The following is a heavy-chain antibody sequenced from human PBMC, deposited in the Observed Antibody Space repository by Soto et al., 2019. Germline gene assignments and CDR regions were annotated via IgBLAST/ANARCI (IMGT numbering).Heavy chain of an antibody. D-gene: IGHD3-16*01. CDR1: GFTVSSNY. CDR3: ARDTPGGRDYYGMDV. V-gene: IGHV3-66*01. J-gene: IGHJ6*02. Sequence: EVQLVESGGGLVQPGGSLRLSCAASGFTVSSNYMSWVRQAPGKGLEWVSVIYSGGSTYYADSVKGRFTISRDNSKNTVYLQMNSLRAEDTAVYYCARDTPGGRDYYGMDVWGQGTTVTVSS. CDR2: IYSGGST.